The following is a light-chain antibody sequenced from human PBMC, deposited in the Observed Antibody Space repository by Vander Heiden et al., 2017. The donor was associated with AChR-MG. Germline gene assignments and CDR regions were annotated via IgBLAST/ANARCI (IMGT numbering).Light chain of an antibody. CDR2: RAS. CDR1: QSVSNNY. CDR3: QQYGSSPMYT. Sequence: EIVLTQSPGTLSLSPGERATLSCRASQSVSNNYLAWYQQKPGQAPRLLIYRASSRATGIPDSFSGSGSGTDFTLTISRLEPEDFAVYYCQQYGSSPMYTFGQGTKLEIK. V-gene: IGKV3-20*01. J-gene: IGKJ2*01.